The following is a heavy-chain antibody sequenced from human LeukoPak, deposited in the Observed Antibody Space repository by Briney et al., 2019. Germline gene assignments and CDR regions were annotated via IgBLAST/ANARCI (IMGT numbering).Heavy chain of an antibody. CDR2: IKTKSEGGTI. CDR3: STDQGGDILTGC. J-gene: IGHJ4*02. Sequence: GGSLRLSCAASGSTFTNAWMHWVRQAPGKGLEWVGRIKTKSEGGTIDYAAPVRGRFTISRDDSENTLYLQMNSLKTEDTALYYCSTDQGGDILTGCWGQGTLVTVSS. V-gene: IGHV3-15*07. D-gene: IGHD3-9*01. CDR1: GSTFTNAW.